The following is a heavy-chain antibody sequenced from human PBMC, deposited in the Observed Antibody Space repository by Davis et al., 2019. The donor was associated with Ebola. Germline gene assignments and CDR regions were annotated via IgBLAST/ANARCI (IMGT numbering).Heavy chain of an antibody. CDR2: IHYGAGTT. J-gene: IGHJ4*02. Sequence: PGGSLRLSCEASGFTFNMHAMSWVRQTPGKGLEWVATIHYGAGTTYYADSVKGRFTISRDNAKNSLFLQMNSLRAEDTAVYYCAREAPSCGGDCLDYWGQGTLVTVSS. CDR1: GFTFNMHA. V-gene: IGHV3-48*03. CDR3: AREAPSCGGDCLDY. D-gene: IGHD2-21*01.